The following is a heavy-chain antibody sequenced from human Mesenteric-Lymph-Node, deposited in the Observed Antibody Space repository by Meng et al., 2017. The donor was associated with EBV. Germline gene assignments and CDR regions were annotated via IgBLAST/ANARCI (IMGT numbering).Heavy chain of an antibody. CDR1: VGDISSSSC. CDR3: ARLPPTTGYGTARSY. D-gene: IGHD6-13*01. J-gene: IGHJ4*02. Sequence: QVDWQARGPGLVKPSGTLSLTCSVSVGDISSSSCWSWVRQPPGKGLEWLGEIYHSSGTTNYNPSLKSRVTISLDKSKNQFSLNLSSVTAADTAVYYCARLPPTTGYGTARSYWGQGTLVTVSS. CDR2: IYHSSGTT. V-gene: IGHV4-4*02.